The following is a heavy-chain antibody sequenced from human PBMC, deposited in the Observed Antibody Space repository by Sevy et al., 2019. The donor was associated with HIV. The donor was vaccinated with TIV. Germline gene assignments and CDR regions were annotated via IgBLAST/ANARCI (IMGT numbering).Heavy chain of an antibody. Sequence: ASVKVSCKVSGSTLTKLSMHWVRQVPGKGLEWMVSFDPEDGETIYARKFQGRVTMTEDTSTDTAYMVRSSLRSEDTAVDYCATTKDYYDSSGSPFDYWGQGTLVTVSS. CDR3: ATTKDYYDSSGSPFDY. D-gene: IGHD3-22*01. V-gene: IGHV1-24*01. CDR1: GSTLTKLS. J-gene: IGHJ4*02. CDR2: FDPEDGET.